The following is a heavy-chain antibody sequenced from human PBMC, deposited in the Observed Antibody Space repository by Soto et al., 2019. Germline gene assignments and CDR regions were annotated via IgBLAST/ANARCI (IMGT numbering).Heavy chain of an antibody. Sequence: GASVKVSCKASGYTFTSYGISWVRQAPGQGLEWMGGIIPIFGTANYAQKFQGRVTITADESTSTAYMELSSLRSEDTAVYYCARGRLRFPRQKDYYYYYGMDVWGQGTTVTVSS. D-gene: IGHD3-3*01. V-gene: IGHV1-69*13. J-gene: IGHJ6*02. CDR3: ARGRLRFPRQKDYYYYYGMDV. CDR1: GYTFTSYG. CDR2: IIPIFGTA.